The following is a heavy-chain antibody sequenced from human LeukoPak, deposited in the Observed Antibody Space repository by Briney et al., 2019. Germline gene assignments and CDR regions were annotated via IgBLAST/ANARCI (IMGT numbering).Heavy chain of an antibody. Sequence: AGGSLRLSCAASGFTFRAYDMNWVRQAPGKGLEWVSYISRDSAFVYYADSVKGRLTISRDNAKNSLYLQMESLRGEDTAVYYCARDDASTARASGMDVWGIGTTVTVSS. V-gene: IGHV3-21*01. CDR1: GFTFRAYD. CDR3: ARDDASTARASGMDV. CDR2: ISRDSAFV. D-gene: IGHD6-6*01. J-gene: IGHJ6*04.